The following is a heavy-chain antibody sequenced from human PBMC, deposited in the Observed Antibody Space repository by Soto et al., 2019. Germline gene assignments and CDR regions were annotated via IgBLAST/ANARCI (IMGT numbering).Heavy chain of an antibody. CDR3: ARYKGYCSGGSCYYYYYMDV. D-gene: IGHD2-15*01. CDR2: ISTTGSTI. Sequence: EVQLVESGGGLVQPGGSLRLSCAASGFTFSTYSMNWVRQAPGQGLEWVSYISTTGSTIYYADSVKGRFTISRDNAKNSLYLQMTSLRAEDTAVYYCARYKGYCSGGSCYYYYYMDVWGKGTTVTVSS. V-gene: IGHV3-48*01. CDR1: GFTFSTYS. J-gene: IGHJ6*03.